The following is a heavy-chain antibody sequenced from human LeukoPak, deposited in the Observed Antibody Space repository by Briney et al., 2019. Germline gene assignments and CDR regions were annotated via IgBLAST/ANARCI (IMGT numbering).Heavy chain of an antibody. J-gene: IGHJ4*02. CDR3: AKTRGGLLDYFDS. V-gene: IGHV3-53*01. CDR2: IYSGGAT. CDR1: GFTVSSNY. D-gene: IGHD2-2*01. Sequence: GGSLRLSCAASGFTVSSNYMSWVRQAPGKGLEWVSVIYSGGATSYADSVKGRFTISRDNSKNTLYLQMNSLRAEDTGVYYCAKTRGGLLDYFDSWGQGNLVTVSS.